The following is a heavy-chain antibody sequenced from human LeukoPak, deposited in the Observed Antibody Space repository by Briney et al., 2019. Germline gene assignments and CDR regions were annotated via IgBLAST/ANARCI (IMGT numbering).Heavy chain of an antibody. V-gene: IGHV3-20*01. CDR2: INWNGGST. J-gene: IGHJ5*02. CDR3: ARGRELAGWNYWFDP. D-gene: IGHD1-7*01. CDR1: GFTFDDYG. Sequence: GGSLRLSCAASGFTFDDYGMSWVRQAPGKGLEWVSGINWNGGSTGYADSVKGRFTISRDNAKNSLYLQMNSLRAEDTALYHCARGRELAGWNYWFDPWGQGTLVTVSS.